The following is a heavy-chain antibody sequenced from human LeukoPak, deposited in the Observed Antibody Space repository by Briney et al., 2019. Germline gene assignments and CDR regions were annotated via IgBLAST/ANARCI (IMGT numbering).Heavy chain of an antibody. CDR2: IKQDGNEK. V-gene: IGHV3-7*01. CDR1: GFTFSNYW. Sequence: GGSLRLSCAVSGFTFSNYWMTWVRQAPGKGLEWVANIKQDGNEKYYVDSVKGRFTISRDNAKNSLYLQMNSLRAEDTAVYYCARDLSPWGQGTLVTVSS. CDR3: ARDLSP. J-gene: IGHJ5*02.